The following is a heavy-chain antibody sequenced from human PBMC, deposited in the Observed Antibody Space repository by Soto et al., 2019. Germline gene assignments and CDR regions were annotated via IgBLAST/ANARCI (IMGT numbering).Heavy chain of an antibody. CDR2: LNGGTGQT. CDR3: ARGKGMEENYFYYGMDI. D-gene: IGHD3-10*01. J-gene: IGHJ6*02. V-gene: IGHV1-3*01. Sequence: QVQVVQSGAEVKKPGASVKVSCKASGYTFSTYGMHWVRQAPGQSLEWMGWLNGGTGQTRYSQRVQDRVIITGDTTASTGYMELRSLRSEDTAVYYCARGKGMEENYFYYGMDIWGQGTTVTVSS. CDR1: GYTFSTYG.